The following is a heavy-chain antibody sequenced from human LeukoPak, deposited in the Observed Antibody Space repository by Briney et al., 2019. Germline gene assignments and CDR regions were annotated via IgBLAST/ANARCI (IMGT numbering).Heavy chain of an antibody. CDR1: GITLSNYG. V-gene: IGHV3-23*01. Sequence: GGSLRLSCAVSGITLSNYGMSWVRQAPGKGLEWVAGISGSGRGTNYADSVKGRFTISRDNARNTLYLQTNSLRGEDTAAYFCAKRGVVIRVILVGFHKEAYYFDSWGQGALVTVSS. CDR3: AKRGVVIRVILVGFHKEAYYFDS. D-gene: IGHD3-22*01. CDR2: ISGSGRGT. J-gene: IGHJ4*02.